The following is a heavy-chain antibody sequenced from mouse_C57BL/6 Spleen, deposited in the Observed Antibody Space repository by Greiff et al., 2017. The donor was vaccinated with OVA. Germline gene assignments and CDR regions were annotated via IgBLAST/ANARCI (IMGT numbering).Heavy chain of an antibody. CDR2: IYPGSGST. CDR1: GYTFTSYW. J-gene: IGHJ4*01. D-gene: IGHD1-1*01. Sequence: QVQLQQPGAELVKPGASVKMSCKASGYTFTSYWITWVKQRPGQGLEWIGDIYPGSGSTNYNEKFKSKATLTVDTSSSTAYMQLSSLTSEDSAVYYCAREGIIPGSSLYYAMDYWGQGTSVTVSS. CDR3: AREGIIPGSSLYYAMDY. V-gene: IGHV1-55*01.